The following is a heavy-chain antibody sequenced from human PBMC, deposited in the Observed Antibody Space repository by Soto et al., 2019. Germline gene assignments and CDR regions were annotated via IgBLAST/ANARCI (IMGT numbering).Heavy chain of an antibody. J-gene: IGHJ4*02. CDR3: AKDARRTGLVGHWID. Sequence: VQLLESGGGLVQPGGSLRLSCGASGFTASNYAMTWVRQAPGKGRQWVSTISDSGRSAYYADSVKGRFAISRDNSKNTLFLQMNDLRAEDTAVYFCAKDARRTGLVGHWIDWGQGTLVTVSS. V-gene: IGHV3-23*01. CDR2: ISDSGRSA. CDR1: GFTASNYA. D-gene: IGHD2-8*02.